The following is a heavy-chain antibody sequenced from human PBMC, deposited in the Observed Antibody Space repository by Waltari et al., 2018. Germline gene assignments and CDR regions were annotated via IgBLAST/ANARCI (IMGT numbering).Heavy chain of an antibody. CDR3: ATEGWKVAGGTGWNWFDP. V-gene: IGHV4-59*02. Sequence: QVQLQESGPGLVKPSETLSLTCIVSGDPVTGYPWNWIRQSPRKGLEWIGSISHKGRTNFNPSLNNRATVSLDTTKNHFSLKLTSVAAPDTAVYYCATEGWKVAGGTGWNWFDPWGQGILVTVST. CDR2: ISHKGRT. D-gene: IGHD6-19*01. J-gene: IGHJ5*02. CDR1: GDPVTGYP.